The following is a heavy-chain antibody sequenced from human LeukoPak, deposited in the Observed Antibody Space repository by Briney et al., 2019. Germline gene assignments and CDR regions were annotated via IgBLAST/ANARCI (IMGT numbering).Heavy chain of an antibody. D-gene: IGHD6-19*01. CDR3: ARDLGIAVAGTLPDGY. V-gene: IGHV4-39*07. J-gene: IGHJ4*02. CDR2: IYYSGST. Sequence: PSETLSLTCTVSGGSISSSSYYWGWIRQPPGKGLEWIGSIYYSGSTYYNPSLKSRVTISVDTSKNQFSLKLSSVTAADTAVYYCARDLGIAVAGTLPDGYWGQGTLVTVSS. CDR1: GGSISSSSYY.